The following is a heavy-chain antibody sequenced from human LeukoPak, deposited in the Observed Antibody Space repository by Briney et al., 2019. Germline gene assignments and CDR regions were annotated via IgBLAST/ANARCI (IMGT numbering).Heavy chain of an antibody. J-gene: IGHJ1*01. CDR2: ISSSSSYI. D-gene: IGHD2-8*01. CDR3: ARVGPPLYGSAEYFQH. V-gene: IGHV3-21*01. Sequence: GGSLRLSCAASGFTFSSYAMNWVRQAPGKGLEWVSSISSSSSYIYYADSVKGRFTISRDNAKNSLYLQMNSLRAEDTAVYYCARVGPPLYGSAEYFQHWGQGTLVTVSS. CDR1: GFTFSSYA.